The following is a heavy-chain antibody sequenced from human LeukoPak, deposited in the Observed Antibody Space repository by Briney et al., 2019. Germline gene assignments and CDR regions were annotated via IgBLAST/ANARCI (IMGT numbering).Heavy chain of an antibody. V-gene: IGHV3-48*01. CDR3: ARANDPPLDY. J-gene: IGHJ4*02. D-gene: IGHD2-8*01. Sequence: GGSLRLSRAASGFTFSSYSMNWVRQAPGKGLEWVSYISSSSSTIYYADSVKGRFTISRDNAKNSLYLQMNSLRAEDTAVYYCARANDPPLDYWGQGTLVTVSS. CDR1: GFTFSSYS. CDR2: ISSSSSTI.